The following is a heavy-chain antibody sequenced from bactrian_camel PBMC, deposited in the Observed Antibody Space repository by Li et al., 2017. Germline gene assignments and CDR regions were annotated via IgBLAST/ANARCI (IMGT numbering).Heavy chain of an antibody. D-gene: IGHD2*01. V-gene: IGHV3-1*01. CDR1: GFIFRDHY. J-gene: IGHJ7*01. CDR2: ISGDGRRT. Sequence: EVQLVESGGGLVQPGESLRLSCAASGFIFRDHYMNWVRQAPGKGLEWVGGISGDGRRTAYKDSVMGRLIISGDNAKNTLYLQLNSLKTEDMAMYYCSKGAGSSVPLYYGMDYWGNGTQVTVS.